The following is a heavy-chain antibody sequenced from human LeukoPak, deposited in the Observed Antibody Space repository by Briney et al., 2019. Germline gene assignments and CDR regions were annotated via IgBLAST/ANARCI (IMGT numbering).Heavy chain of an antibody. CDR3: ARKGISYDYVWGSLYYFDY. CDR1: GGSFSGYY. CDR2: INHSGST. J-gene: IGHJ4*02. Sequence: SETLSLTCAVYGGSFSGYYWSWIRQPPGKGLEWIGEINHSGSTNYNPSLKSRVTISVDTSKNQFSLKLSSVTAADTAVYYCARKGISYDYVWGSLYYFDYWGQGTLVTVSS. V-gene: IGHV4-34*01. D-gene: IGHD3-16*01.